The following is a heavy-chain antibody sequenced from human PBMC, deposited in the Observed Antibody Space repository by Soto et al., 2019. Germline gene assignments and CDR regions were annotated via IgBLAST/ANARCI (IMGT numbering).Heavy chain of an antibody. J-gene: IGHJ4*02. Sequence: SETLSLTCTFSGGSISSGCYYCSWIRQHPWKGLEWIGYIYYSGSTYYNPSLKSRVTISVDTSKNQFSLKLSSVTAADTAVYYCAREDGYNYYFNWWGQRTMVTLSS. V-gene: IGHV4-31*03. CDR2: IYYSGST. CDR3: AREDGYNYYFNW. CDR1: GGSISSGCYY. D-gene: IGHD5-12*01.